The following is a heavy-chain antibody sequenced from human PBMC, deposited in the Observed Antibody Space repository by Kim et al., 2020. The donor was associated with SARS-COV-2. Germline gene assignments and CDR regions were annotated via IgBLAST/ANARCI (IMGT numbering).Heavy chain of an antibody. CDR2: IYYSGST. V-gene: IGHV4-59*01. CDR3: ARASRVGYIYFDY. D-gene: IGHD5-12*01. Sequence: SETLSLTCTVSGGSISSYYWSWIRQPPGKGLEWIGYIYYSGSTNYNPSLKSRVTISVDTSKNQFSLKLSSVTAADTAVYYCARASRVGYIYFDYWGQGTL. J-gene: IGHJ4*02. CDR1: GGSISSYY.